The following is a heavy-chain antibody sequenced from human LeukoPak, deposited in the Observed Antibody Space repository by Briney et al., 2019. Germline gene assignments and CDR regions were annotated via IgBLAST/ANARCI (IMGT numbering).Heavy chain of an antibody. D-gene: IGHD3-10*01. CDR3: ARYGDDGSGSPNFDY. J-gene: IGHJ4*02. CDR1: GFTFSSYA. CDR2: ISYDGSNK. V-gene: IGHV3-30-3*01. Sequence: PGRSLRLSCAASGFTFSSYAMHWVRQAPGKGLEWVAVISYDGSNKYYADSVKGRFTISRDNSKNTLYLQMNSLRAEDTAVYYCARYGDDGSGSPNFDYWGQGTLVTVSS.